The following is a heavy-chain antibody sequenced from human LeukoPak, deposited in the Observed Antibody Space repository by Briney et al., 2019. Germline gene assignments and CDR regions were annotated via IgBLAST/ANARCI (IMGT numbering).Heavy chain of an antibody. CDR2: IYTSGST. CDR3: AREYDYGDLYYFDY. J-gene: IGHJ4*02. V-gene: IGHV4-4*07. D-gene: IGHD4-17*01. Sequence: SETLSLTCTVSGGSISSYYWSWIRQPAGKGLEWIGRIYTSGSTNYNPSLKSRVTISVDTSKNQFSLKLSSVTAADTAVYYCAREYDYGDLYYFDYWGQGTLVTVSS. CDR1: GGSISSYY.